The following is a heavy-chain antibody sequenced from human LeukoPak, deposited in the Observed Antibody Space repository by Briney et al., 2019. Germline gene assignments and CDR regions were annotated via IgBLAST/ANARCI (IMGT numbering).Heavy chain of an antibody. V-gene: IGHV4-34*01. J-gene: IGHJ4*02. CDR1: GGSISSYY. CDR2: INHSGST. Sequence: PSETLSLTCTVSGGSISSYYWSWIRQPPGKGLEWIGEINHSGSTNYNPSLKSRVTISVDTSKNQFSLKLSSVTAADTAVYYCARAHFGYCSSTSCYARGDVDYWGQGTLVTVSS. D-gene: IGHD2-2*03. CDR3: ARAHFGYCSSTSCYARGDVDY.